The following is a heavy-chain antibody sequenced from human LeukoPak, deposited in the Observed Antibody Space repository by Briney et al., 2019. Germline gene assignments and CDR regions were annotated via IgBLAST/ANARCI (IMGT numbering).Heavy chain of an antibody. CDR3: ASAEGIVPVAADY. CDR1: GGSISSDGYS. CDR2: IYYRGST. J-gene: IGHJ4*02. Sequence: SETLSLTCAVSGGSISSDGYSWSWIRQPPGKGLEWIGYIYYRGSTYYNPSLKSRVTISLDMSKNQFFLKLSSVTAADTAVYYCASAEGIVPVAADYWGPGTLVTVSS. D-gene: IGHD6-19*01. V-gene: IGHV4-30-4*07.